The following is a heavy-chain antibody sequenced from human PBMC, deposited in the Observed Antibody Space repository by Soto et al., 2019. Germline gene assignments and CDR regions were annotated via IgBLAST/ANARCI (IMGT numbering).Heavy chain of an antibody. V-gene: IGHV3-11*01. CDR2: ISSSDNII. J-gene: IGHJ4*02. CDR3: ARDLGYYDSSGYFDY. D-gene: IGHD3-22*01. CDR1: GFTFSDFY. Sequence: GGSLRLSCAASGFTFSDFYMSWIRQAPGKGLEWVSYISSSDNIIYYADSVKGRFTISRDNAKNSLYLQMNSLRAEDTAVYYCARDLGYYDSSGYFDYWGQGTLVTVSS.